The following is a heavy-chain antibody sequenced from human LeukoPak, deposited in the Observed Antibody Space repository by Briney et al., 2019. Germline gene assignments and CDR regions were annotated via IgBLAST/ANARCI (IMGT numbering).Heavy chain of an antibody. CDR3: ARDRGSSGWHYFDY. V-gene: IGHV3-33*01. CDR2: IWYDGSNK. Sequence: GGSLRLSCAASGFTFSSYGMHWVRQAPGKGLEWVAVIWYDGSNKHYADSVKGRFTISRDNSKNTLYLQMNSLRAEDTAVYYCARDRGSSGWHYFDYWGQGTLVTVSS. D-gene: IGHD6-19*01. J-gene: IGHJ4*02. CDR1: GFTFSSYG.